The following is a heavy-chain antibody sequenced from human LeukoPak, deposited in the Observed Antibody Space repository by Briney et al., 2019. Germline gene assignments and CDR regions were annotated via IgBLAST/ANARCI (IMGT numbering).Heavy chain of an antibody. CDR3: ARNDEMATITWNDY. CDR1: GFTFSSYS. D-gene: IGHD5-24*01. Sequence: GGSLRLSCAASGFTFSSYSMNWVRQAPGKGLEWVSSISSSSRYIYYADSVKGRFTISRDNAKNSLYLQMNSLRAEDTAVYYCARNDEMATITWNDYWGQGTLVTVSS. V-gene: IGHV3-21*01. CDR2: ISSSSRYI. J-gene: IGHJ4*02.